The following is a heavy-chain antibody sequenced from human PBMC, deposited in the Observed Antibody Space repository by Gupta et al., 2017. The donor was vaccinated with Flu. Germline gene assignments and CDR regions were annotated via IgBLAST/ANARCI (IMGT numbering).Heavy chain of an antibody. D-gene: IGHD4-4*01. J-gene: IGHJ6*02. Sequence: YWIAWVRQMPGKGLEWVGIIHPDDSDTRYSPSFQGQVTISVDKSISTAYLQWSSRRASDTAMYYCARKINTVPSYYYGMVVWGQGTTVTVSS. CDR3: ARKINTVPSYYYGMVV. CDR2: IHPDDSDT. V-gene: IGHV5-51*01. CDR1: YW.